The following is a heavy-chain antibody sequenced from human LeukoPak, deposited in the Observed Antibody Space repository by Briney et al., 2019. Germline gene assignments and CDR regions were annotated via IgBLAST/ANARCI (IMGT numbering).Heavy chain of an antibody. Sequence: SETLSLTCTVSGGSISSYYWSWIRQPPGRGLEWIGYIYYRGSTNYNPSLMSRASISVDTSKNQFSLKLDSLTAADTAVYYCVRRGVLWFGELSYYYFDLWGRGTLVAVSS. D-gene: IGHD3-10*01. V-gene: IGHV4-59*01. J-gene: IGHJ2*01. CDR1: GGSISSYY. CDR3: VRRGVLWFGELSYYYFDL. CDR2: IYYRGST.